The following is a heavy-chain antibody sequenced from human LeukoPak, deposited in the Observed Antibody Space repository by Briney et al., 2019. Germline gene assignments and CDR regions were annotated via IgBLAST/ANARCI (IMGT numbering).Heavy chain of an antibody. Sequence: TSETLSLTCAVYGGSFSGYYWSWIRQPPGKGLEWIGEINHSGSTNYNPSLKSRVTISVDTSKNQFSLKLSSVTAADTAVYYCARGRSYYYDSSGCYYLDYWGQGTLVTVSS. CDR3: ARGRSYYYDSSGCYYLDY. D-gene: IGHD3-22*01. CDR1: GGSFSGYY. J-gene: IGHJ4*02. CDR2: INHSGST. V-gene: IGHV4-34*01.